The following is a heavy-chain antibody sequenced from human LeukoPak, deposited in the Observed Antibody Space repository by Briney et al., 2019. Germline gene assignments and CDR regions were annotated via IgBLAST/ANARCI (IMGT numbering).Heavy chain of an antibody. D-gene: IGHD5-18*01. J-gene: IGHJ6*02. CDR2: ISYDGSNK. CDR1: GFTFSSYA. V-gene: IGHV3-30-3*01. Sequence: GGSLRLSCAASGFTFSSYAMHWVRQAPGKGLEWVAVISYDGSNKYYADSVKGRFTISRDNSKNTLYLQMNSLRAEDTAVYYCARRGYSYGYLLGYYYYGMDVWAKGPRSPSP. CDR3: ARRGYSYGYLLGYYYYGMDV.